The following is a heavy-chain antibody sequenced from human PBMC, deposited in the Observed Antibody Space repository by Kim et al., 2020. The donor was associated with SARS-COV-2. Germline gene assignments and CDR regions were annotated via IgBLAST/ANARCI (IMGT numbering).Heavy chain of an antibody. V-gene: IGHV4-59*08. J-gene: IGHJ4*02. CDR1: GGSISSYY. CDR2: IYYSGST. Sequence: SETLSLTCTVSGGSISSYYWSWIRQPPGKGLEWIGYIYYSGSTNYNPSLKSRVTISVDTSKNQFSLKLSSVTAADTAVYYCARQGGWYDGFREYYFDYWGQGTLVTVSS. D-gene: IGHD6-19*01. CDR3: ARQGGWYDGFREYYFDY.